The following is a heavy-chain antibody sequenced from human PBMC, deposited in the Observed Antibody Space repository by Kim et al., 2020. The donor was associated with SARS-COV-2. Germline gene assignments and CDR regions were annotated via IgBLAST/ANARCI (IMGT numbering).Heavy chain of an antibody. Sequence: GGSLRLSCAASGFTFSSYAMSWVRQAPGKGLEWVSAISGSGGSTYYADSVKGRFTISRDNSKNTLYLQMNSLRAEDTAVYYCAKDPALKVITIFGVVPQPVAFDIWGQGTMVTVSS. J-gene: IGHJ3*02. CDR1: GFTFSSYA. V-gene: IGHV3-23*01. CDR2: ISGSGGST. D-gene: IGHD3-3*01. CDR3: AKDPALKVITIFGVVPQPVAFDI.